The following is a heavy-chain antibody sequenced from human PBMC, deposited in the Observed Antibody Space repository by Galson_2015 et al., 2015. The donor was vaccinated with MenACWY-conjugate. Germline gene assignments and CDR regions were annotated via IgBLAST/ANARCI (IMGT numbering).Heavy chain of an antibody. D-gene: IGHD4-17*01. CDR1: GLTFSSYG. CDR3: AKGAGDYPYTWFDP. V-gene: IGHV3-30*02. CDR2: IRYDGSNL. J-gene: IGHJ5*02. Sequence: SLRLSCAASGLTFSSYGMHWVRQAPGKGLEWVAFIRYDGSNLYYSDSVKGRFTISRDNSKNTLFLQMNSLRAEDTAVYFCAKGAGDYPYTWFDPWGQGTLVTVSS.